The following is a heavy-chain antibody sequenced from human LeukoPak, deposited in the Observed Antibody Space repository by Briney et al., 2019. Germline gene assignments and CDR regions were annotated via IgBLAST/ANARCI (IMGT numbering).Heavy chain of an antibody. D-gene: IGHD4-17*01. CDR2: IYYSGST. V-gene: IGHV4-59*01. Sequence: SETLSLTCTVSGGSISSYYWSWIRQPPGKGLEWIGYIYYSGSTNYNPSLKSRVTISADTSKNQFSLKLSSVTAADTAVYYCARERYGDFDYWGQGTLVTVSS. CDR3: ARERYGDFDY. CDR1: GGSISSYY. J-gene: IGHJ4*02.